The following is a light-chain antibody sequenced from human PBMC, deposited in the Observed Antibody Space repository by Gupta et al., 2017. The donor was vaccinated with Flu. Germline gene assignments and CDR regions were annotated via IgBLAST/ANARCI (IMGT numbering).Light chain of an antibody. Sequence: SYQLTHPPSVPLSPAQTASSTCSGDKLGDKYACWYQQKPGQSHVLVIYQDSKRPSVNPERFSGTNAGNKATLNISETQAMDEADYYCQAWDSSTVVFGGGTKLTGL. CDR3: QAWDSSTVV. CDR1: KLGDKY. CDR2: QDS. J-gene: IGLJ2*01. V-gene: IGLV3-1*01.